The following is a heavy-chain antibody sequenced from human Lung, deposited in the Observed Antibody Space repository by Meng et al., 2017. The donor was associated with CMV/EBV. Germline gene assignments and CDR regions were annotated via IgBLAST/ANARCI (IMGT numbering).Heavy chain of an antibody. D-gene: IGHD6-6*01. CDR1: YA. CDR3: ARDEIAARPHPYYYYYYGMDV. CDR2: ILPIFGTA. J-gene: IGHJ6*02. Sequence: YAISWVRRAPGQGLEWMGGILPIFGTANYAQKFPGRVPITADESTSTAYMELSSLRSEDTAVYYCARDEIAARPHPYYYYYYGMDVWGQGTTVTVSS. V-gene: IGHV1-69*01.